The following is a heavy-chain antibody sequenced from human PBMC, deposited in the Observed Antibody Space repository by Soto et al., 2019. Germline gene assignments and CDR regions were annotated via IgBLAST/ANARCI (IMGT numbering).Heavy chain of an antibody. CDR3: ASLPLLNVRGKDGY. CDR2: IHHSETT. CDR1: GASVSSTKW. J-gene: IGHJ4*02. Sequence: PSETLSLTCAVSGASVSSTKWWSWVRQSPGKGLEWIGEIHHSETTNYNPSLESRVTISIDKSKNQFSLKLSSVTAADTAVYYCASLPLLNVRGKDGYWGQGTLVTVSS. D-gene: IGHD2-15*01. V-gene: IGHV4-4*02.